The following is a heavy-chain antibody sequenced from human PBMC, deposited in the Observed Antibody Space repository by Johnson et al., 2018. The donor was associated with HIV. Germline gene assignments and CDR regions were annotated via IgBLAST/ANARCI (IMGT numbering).Heavy chain of an antibody. Sequence: VQLVESGGGLVQPGGSLRLSCAASGFTFSSYWMSWVRQAPGKGLEWVANIKQDGSDKYYVDSVKGRFTISRDNAKNSLYLQMNSLRAEDTAVYYCAKDPGIAAAEDAFDIWGQGTMVTVSS. V-gene: IGHV3-7*01. CDR2: IKQDGSDK. CDR1: GFTFSSYW. CDR3: AKDPGIAAAEDAFDI. J-gene: IGHJ3*02. D-gene: IGHD6-13*01.